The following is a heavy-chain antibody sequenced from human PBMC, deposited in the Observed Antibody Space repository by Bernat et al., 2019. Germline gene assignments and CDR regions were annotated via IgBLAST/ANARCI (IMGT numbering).Heavy chain of an antibody. J-gene: IGHJ4*02. CDR2: IDYSGST. CDR3: SRHKPNGPAYYDSSGYFDF. V-gene: IGHV4-39*01. Sequence: QLQLRESGPGLVKPSETLSLTCTVSGGSISSSSYYWGWPRQPPGKGLEWIGSIDYSGSTYYNPSLKSRVTISVDTSKNQISLKVNSATAADTAQYSCSRHKPNGPAYYDSSGYFDFWGQGTLVTVSS. D-gene: IGHD3-22*01. CDR1: GGSISSSSYY.